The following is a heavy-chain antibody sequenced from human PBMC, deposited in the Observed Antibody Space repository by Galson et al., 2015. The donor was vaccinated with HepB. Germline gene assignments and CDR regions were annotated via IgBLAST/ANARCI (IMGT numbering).Heavy chain of an antibody. Sequence: LRLSCAASGFTVSSNYMSWVRQAPGKGLEWVSVIYGGGSTYYADSVKGRFSISRDNSKNTLYLQMNSLRAEDTAVYYCARGTPYYFDSSGYFPLYYLDYWGQGTLVTVSS. J-gene: IGHJ4*02. CDR1: GFTVSSNY. D-gene: IGHD3-22*01. V-gene: IGHV3-66*02. CDR2: IYGGGST. CDR3: ARGTPYYFDSSGYFPLYYLDY.